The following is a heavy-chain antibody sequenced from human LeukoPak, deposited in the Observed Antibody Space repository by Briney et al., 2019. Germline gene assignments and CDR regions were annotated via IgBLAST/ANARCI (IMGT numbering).Heavy chain of an antibody. CDR2: INTNTGNP. V-gene: IGHV7-4-1*02. J-gene: IGHJ5*02. D-gene: IGHD6-13*01. Sequence: GASVTVSCKASGYTFTSYAMNWVRQAPGQGLESMGWINTNTGNPTYAQGFTGRFVFSLDTSVSTAYLQISSLKAEDTAVYYCARDRLAAAITGFDPWGQGTLVTVSS. CDR1: GYTFTSYA. CDR3: ARDRLAAAITGFDP.